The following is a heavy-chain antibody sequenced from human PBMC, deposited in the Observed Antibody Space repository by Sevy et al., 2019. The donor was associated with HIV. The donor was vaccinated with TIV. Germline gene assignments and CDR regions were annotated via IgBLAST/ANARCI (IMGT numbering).Heavy chain of an antibody. Sequence: GESLKISRQTSGYRFASYWIAWVRQKPGIGLEWVATLLPGNSDIRHSPSFRGRVTASADKSISTTYLQWSSLEASDTGIYFCARGPLVNPVDYFDSWGHGTRVTVSS. CDR2: LLPGNSDI. D-gene: IGHD3-9*01. J-gene: IGHJ5*01. CDR1: GYRFASYW. V-gene: IGHV5-51*01. CDR3: ARGPLVNPVDYFDS.